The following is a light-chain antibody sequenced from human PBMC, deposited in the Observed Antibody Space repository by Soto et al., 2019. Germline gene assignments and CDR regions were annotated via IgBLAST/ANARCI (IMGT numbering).Light chain of an antibody. CDR1: QSVRRN. CDR2: DAS. V-gene: IGKV3-15*01. Sequence: EIVMTQSPATLSVSPGEGATLSCRASQSVRRNLAWYQQKPGQAPRLLIYDASTRATGVPARFSGGGSGTEFTLTIRSLQSEDFPVYYCQQGNNWPLTFGGGTKVEIK. J-gene: IGKJ4*01. CDR3: QQGNNWPLT.